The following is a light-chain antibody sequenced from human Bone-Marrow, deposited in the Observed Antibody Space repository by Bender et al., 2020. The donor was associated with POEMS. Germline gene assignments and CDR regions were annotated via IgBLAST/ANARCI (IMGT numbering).Light chain of an antibody. V-gene: IGLV2-14*02. CDR3: SSYASGATVI. CDR2: DVT. CDR1: SRDVGNYNL. Sequence: QSALTQPPSASGSPGQSITISCTGTSRDVGNYNLVSWYQHHPGKAPKLMIYDVTNRPSGVSHRFSGSKSGNTASLTISGLQPEDEADYYCSSYASGATVIFGGGTKLTVL. J-gene: IGLJ2*01.